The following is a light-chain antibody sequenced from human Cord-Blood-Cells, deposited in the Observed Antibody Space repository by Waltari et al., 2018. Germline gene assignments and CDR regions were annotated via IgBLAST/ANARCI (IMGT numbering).Light chain of an antibody. V-gene: IGLV6-57*01. CDR1: SGSIASNY. CDR3: QSYDSSNHVV. J-gene: IGLJ2*01. CDR2: EDN. Sequence: NFMLTQPHSVSESPGKTVTISCTRSSGSIASNYEQRYQQRPGSSPPTVIYEDNQRPSGVPDRFSGSIDSSSNSASLTISGLKTEDEADYYCQSYDSSNHVVFGGGTKLTVL.